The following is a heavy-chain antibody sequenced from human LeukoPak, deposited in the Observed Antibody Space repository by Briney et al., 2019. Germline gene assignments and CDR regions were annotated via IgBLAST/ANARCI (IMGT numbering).Heavy chain of an antibody. Sequence: SESLSLTCTVSGGSISSSSYYWGWIRQPPGKGLEWLGSIYYSGSTYYNPSLKSRVTISVDTSKNQFSLKLSSVTAADTAVYYCASGYSSGWYGPQLNYWGQGTLVTVSS. D-gene: IGHD6-19*01. CDR1: GGSISSSSYY. V-gene: IGHV4-39*01. CDR3: ASGYSSGWYGPQLNY. J-gene: IGHJ4*02. CDR2: IYYSGST.